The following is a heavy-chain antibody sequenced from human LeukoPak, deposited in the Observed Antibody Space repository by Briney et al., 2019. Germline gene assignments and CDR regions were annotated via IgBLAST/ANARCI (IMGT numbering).Heavy chain of an antibody. J-gene: IGHJ4*02. CDR1: GGSISSGVNY. CDR3: ARDLGAYGYHDY. CDR2: IYNSGST. Sequence: TLSLTCTVSGGSISSGVNYWSWIRQHPGKGLEWIGYIYNSGSTYYNPSLKSRVTISVDTSTNQLSLKLSSVTAADTAVYYCARDLGAYGYHDYWGQGTLVTVSS. V-gene: IGHV4-31*03. D-gene: IGHD5-12*01.